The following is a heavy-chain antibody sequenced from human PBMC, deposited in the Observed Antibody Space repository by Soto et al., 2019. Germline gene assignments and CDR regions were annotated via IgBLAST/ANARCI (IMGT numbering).Heavy chain of an antibody. D-gene: IGHD1-1*01. CDR2: ISYDGTDE. V-gene: IGHV3-30*18. J-gene: IGHJ4*02. Sequence: QVQLVESGGGVVQPGRSLRLSCAASGFSFSSYGMHWVRQAPGKGLEWVAMISYDGTDEYYADSVKGRFTISRDNSKNAVYAPKDSPRAQDTAVYSCAKHESDWNDHFDYWGQVTLV. CDR1: GFSFSSYG. CDR3: AKHESDWNDHFDY.